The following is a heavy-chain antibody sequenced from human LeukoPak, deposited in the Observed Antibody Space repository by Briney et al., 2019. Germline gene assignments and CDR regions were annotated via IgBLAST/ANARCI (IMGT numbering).Heavy chain of an antibody. CDR1: GFTFSSYA. V-gene: IGHV3-23*01. J-gene: IGHJ6*02. Sequence: GGSLRLSCAASGFTFSSYAMSWVRQAPGKGLEWVSAISGSGGSTYYADSVKGRFTISRDNSKNTLYLQMNSPRAEDTAVYYCAKASPIAAAGAGYYYGMDVWGQGTTVTVSS. CDR2: ISGSGGST. D-gene: IGHD6-13*01. CDR3: AKASPIAAAGAGYYYGMDV.